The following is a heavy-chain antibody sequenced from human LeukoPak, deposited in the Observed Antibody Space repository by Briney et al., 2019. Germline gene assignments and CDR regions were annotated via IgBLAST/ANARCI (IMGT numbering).Heavy chain of an antibody. V-gene: IGHV5-51*01. CDR3: VKDIRGIAVSDYGMDV. Sequence: GESLQISCKGSGYSFTTNWIGWVRQMPGKGLEWMGIIYPSDSDTRYSPSFQGQVTISADKSISTAYLQMNSLRAEDTALYYCVKDIRGIAVSDYGMDVWGQGTTVTVSS. CDR2: IYPSDSDT. D-gene: IGHD6-19*01. CDR1: GYSFTTNW. J-gene: IGHJ6*02.